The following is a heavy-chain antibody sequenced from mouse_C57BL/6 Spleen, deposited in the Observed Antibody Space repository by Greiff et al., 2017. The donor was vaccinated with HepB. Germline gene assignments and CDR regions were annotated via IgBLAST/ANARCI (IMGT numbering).Heavy chain of an antibody. Sequence: EVKVEESGGGLVQPGGSLSLSCAASGFTFTDYYMSWVRQPPGKALEWLGFIRNKANGYTTEYSASVKGRFTISRDNSQSILYLQMNALRAEDSATYYCARSLYDGYYGGFAYWGQGTLVTVSA. V-gene: IGHV7-3*01. J-gene: IGHJ3*01. CDR1: GFTFTDYY. CDR2: IRNKANGYTT. CDR3: ARSLYDGYYGGFAY. D-gene: IGHD2-3*01.